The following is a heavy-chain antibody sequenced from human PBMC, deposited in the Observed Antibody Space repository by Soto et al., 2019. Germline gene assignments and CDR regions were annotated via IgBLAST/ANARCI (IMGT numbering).Heavy chain of an antibody. V-gene: IGHV3-23*01. Sequence: GGSLRLSCASSGFTISSNAMYWVLQAPGNGLEWVAGISDRGDTTHYAYSVKGRFTISRDTSKNTLYLQLNTLRADDTAVYYCAKDKPGTTSFDYWGQGTLVTVSS. CDR1: GFTISSNA. D-gene: IGHD1-1*01. J-gene: IGHJ4*02. CDR2: ISDRGDTT. CDR3: AKDKPGTTSFDY.